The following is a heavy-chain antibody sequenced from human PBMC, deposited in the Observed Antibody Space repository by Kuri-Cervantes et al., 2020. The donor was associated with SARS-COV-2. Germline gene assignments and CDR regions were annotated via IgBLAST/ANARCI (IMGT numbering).Heavy chain of an antibody. V-gene: IGHV3-30-3*01. D-gene: IGHD5-18*01. Sequence: GESLKISCAASGFTFSSYAMHWVRQAPGKGLEWVAVISYDAINKYYADSVKGRFTISRDNAKNSLYLQMNSLRAEDTAVYYCARGSLYDRQLWFYYWGQGTLVTVSS. J-gene: IGHJ4*02. CDR2: ISYDAINK. CDR1: GFTFSSYA. CDR3: ARGSLYDRQLWFYY.